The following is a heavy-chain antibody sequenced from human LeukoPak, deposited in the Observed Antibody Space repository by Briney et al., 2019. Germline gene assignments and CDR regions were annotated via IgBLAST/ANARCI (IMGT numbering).Heavy chain of an antibody. Sequence: GGSLRLSCAASGFTFSDYYMSWIRQAPGKGLEWVSYISSSGSTIYYADSVKGRFTISRDNAKNSLYLQMNSLRAEDTAVYYCASGYDFWSGYRHFDYWGQGTLVTVSS. CDR1: GFTFSDYY. J-gene: IGHJ4*02. CDR2: ISSSGSTI. CDR3: ASGYDFWSGYRHFDY. V-gene: IGHV3-11*04. D-gene: IGHD3-3*01.